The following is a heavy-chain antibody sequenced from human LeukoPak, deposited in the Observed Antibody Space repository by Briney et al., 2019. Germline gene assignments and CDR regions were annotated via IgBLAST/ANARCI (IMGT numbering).Heavy chain of an antibody. CDR2: ISYDGSNK. CDR3: ARQIAAAGTIWSFQH. D-gene: IGHD6-13*01. CDR1: GFTFSSYA. V-gene: IGHV3-30-3*01. Sequence: GGSLRLSCAASGFTFSSYAMHWVRQAPGKGLEWVAVISYDGSNKYYADSVKGRFTISRDNSKNTLYLQMNSLRAEDTAVYYCARQIAAAGTIWSFQHWGQGTLVTVSS. J-gene: IGHJ1*01.